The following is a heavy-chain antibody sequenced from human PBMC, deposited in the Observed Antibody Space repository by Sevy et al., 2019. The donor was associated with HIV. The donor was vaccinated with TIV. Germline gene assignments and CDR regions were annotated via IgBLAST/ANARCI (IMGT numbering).Heavy chain of an antibody. Sequence: GGSLRLSCAASGFTVSSNYMSWVRQAPGKGLEWVSVIYSGGSTYYADSVKGRFTISRDNSKNTLYLQMNSLRAEDTAVYYCARLDYYYCLDVWGKGTTVTVSS. V-gene: IGHV3-53*01. CDR1: GFTVSSNY. CDR3: ARLDYYYCLDV. CDR2: IYSGGST. J-gene: IGHJ6*03.